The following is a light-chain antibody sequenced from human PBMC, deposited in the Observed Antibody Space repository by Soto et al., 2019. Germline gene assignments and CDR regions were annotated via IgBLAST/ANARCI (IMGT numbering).Light chain of an antibody. V-gene: IGKV4-1*01. J-gene: IGKJ1*01. CDR3: QQYNNWWT. CDR1: QSVLYTSNNKNY. Sequence: DIVMTQSPDSLPVSLGERATINCTSSQSVLYTSNNKNYLAWYQQKPGQPPKLLLYRASTRESGVPDRFSGSGSGTDFTLTINSLQAEDVAVYYCQQYNNWWTFGQGTKVDIK. CDR2: RAS.